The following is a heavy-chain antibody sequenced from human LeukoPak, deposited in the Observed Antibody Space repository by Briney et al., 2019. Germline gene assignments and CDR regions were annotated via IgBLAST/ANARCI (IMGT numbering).Heavy chain of an antibody. J-gene: IGHJ6*03. Sequence: GASVKVSCKASGYTFTSYYMHWVRQAPGQGLEWMGIINPSGGSTSYAQKFQGRVTMTRDTSISTAYMELSRPRSDDTAVYYCARGIGIAERYYYYYYYMDVWGKGTTVTISS. V-gene: IGHV1-46*01. CDR2: INPSGGST. D-gene: IGHD6-13*01. CDR3: ARGIGIAERYYYYYYYMDV. CDR1: GYTFTSYY.